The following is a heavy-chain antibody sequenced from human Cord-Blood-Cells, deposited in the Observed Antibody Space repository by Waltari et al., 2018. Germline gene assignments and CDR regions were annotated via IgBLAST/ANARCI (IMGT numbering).Heavy chain of an antibody. CDR3: ATAGDYGGNSVFAFDI. J-gene: IGHJ3*02. D-gene: IGHD4-17*01. V-gene: IGHV1-24*01. CDR1: GYTLTELS. Sequence: QVQLVQSGAEVKKSGASVKVSCKVSGYTLTELSMHWVRQDPGKGLEWMGGFGHEDGETIYAQKFQGRVTMTENTSTDTAYMELGSLRSEDTAVYYCATAGDYGGNSVFAFDIWGQGTMVTVSS. CDR2: FGHEDGET.